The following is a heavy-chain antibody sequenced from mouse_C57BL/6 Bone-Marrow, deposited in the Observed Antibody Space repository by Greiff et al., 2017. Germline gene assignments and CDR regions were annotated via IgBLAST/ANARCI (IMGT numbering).Heavy chain of an antibody. V-gene: IGHV2-9*01. D-gene: IGHD2-4*01. CDR3: AMTEGYYDYDGGGLYAMDY. Sequence: VKLMESGPGLVAPSQSLSITCTVSGFSLTSYGVDWVRQPPGKGLEWLGVIWGGGSTNYNSALMSRLSISKDNSKSQVFLKMNSLQTDDTAMYYCAMTEGYYDYDGGGLYAMDYWGQGTSVTVSS. J-gene: IGHJ4*01. CDR1: GFSLTSYG. CDR2: IWGGGST.